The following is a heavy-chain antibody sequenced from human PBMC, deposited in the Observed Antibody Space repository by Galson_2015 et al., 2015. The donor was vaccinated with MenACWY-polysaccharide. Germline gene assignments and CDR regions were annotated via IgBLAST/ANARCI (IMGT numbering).Heavy chain of an antibody. V-gene: IGHV3-23*01. CDR1: GFSFSNFA. D-gene: IGHD3-16*01. CDR3: AKDRDWGFYYYGMDV. CDR2: ISGSGGST. Sequence: SLRLSCAASGFSFSNFAMNWVRQAPGKGLEWVSSISGSGGSTYYADSVKGRFTVSRDNSKNTLYLQMNSLRAEDTAVYYCAKDRDWGFYYYGMDVWGQGTTVTVSS. J-gene: IGHJ6*02.